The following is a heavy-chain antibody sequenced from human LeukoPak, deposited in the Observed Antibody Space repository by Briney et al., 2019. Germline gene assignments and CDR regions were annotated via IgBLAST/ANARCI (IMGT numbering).Heavy chain of an antibody. CDR2: IIPIFGTA. Sequence: SVKVPCKASGGTFSSYAISWVRQAPGQGLEWMGGIIPIFGTANYAQKFQGRVTITADESTSTAYMELSSLRSEDTAVYYCAIYPTTVTTTRGYFDYWGQGTLVTVSS. CDR1: GGTFSSYA. CDR3: AIYPTTVTTTRGYFDY. J-gene: IGHJ4*02. D-gene: IGHD4-17*01. V-gene: IGHV1-69*13.